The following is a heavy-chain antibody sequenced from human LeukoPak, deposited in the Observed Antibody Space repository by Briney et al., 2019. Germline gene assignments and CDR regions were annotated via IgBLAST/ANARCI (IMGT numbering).Heavy chain of an antibody. CDR1: GFTFSSYS. CDR2: ISSSSSYI. V-gene: IGHV3-21*01. CDR3: ARVIRDTAMAQGVDY. Sequence: PGGSLRLSCAASGFTFSSYSINWVRQAPGKGLEWVSSISSSSSYIYYADSVKGRFTISRDNAKNSLYLQMNSLRAEDTAVYYCARVIRDTAMAQGVDYWGREPWSPSPQ. D-gene: IGHD5-18*01. J-gene: IGHJ4*02.